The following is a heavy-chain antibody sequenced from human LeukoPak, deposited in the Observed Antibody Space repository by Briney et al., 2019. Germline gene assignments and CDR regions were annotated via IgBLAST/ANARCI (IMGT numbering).Heavy chain of an antibody. J-gene: IGHJ4*02. V-gene: IGHV3-21*01. CDR3: ARENYYDSSGYYYGLDY. D-gene: IGHD3-22*01. CDR2: ISSSSSYI. CDR1: GFTFSSYS. Sequence: PGGSLRLSCADSGFTFSSYSMNWERQAPGKGLEWVSSISSSSSYIYYADSVKGRFTISRDNAKNSLYLQMNSPRAEDTAVYYCARENYYDSSGYYYGLDYWGQGTLVTVSS.